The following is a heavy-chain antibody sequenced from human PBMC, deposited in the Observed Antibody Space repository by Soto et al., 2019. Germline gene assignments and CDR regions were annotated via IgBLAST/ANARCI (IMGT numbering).Heavy chain of an antibody. CDR3: ATSYYDILTAPRQRGNNWFDP. V-gene: IGHV1-24*01. CDR2: FDPEDGET. CDR1: GYTLTELS. J-gene: IGHJ5*02. D-gene: IGHD3-9*01. Sequence: ASVKVSCKVSGYTLTELSMHWVRQAPGKGLEWMGGFDPEDGETIYAQKFQGRVTMTEDTSTDTAYMELSSLRSEDTAVYYCATSYYDILTAPRQRGNNWFDPWGQGTLVTVSS.